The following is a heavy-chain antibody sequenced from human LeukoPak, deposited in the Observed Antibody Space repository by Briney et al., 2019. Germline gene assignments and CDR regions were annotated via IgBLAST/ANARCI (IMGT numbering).Heavy chain of an antibody. J-gene: IGHJ4*02. CDR1: GFTFSDYY. CDR2: ISSSGSTI. CDR3: ARSGYYYDSSGYYGRY. D-gene: IGHD3-22*01. Sequence: GGSLRLSCAASGFTFSDYYMSWIRQAPGKGLEWVSYISSSGSTIYYADSVKGRFTISRDNAKNSLYLRMNSLRAEDTAVYYCARSGYYYDSSGYYGRYWGQGTLVTVSS. V-gene: IGHV3-11*01.